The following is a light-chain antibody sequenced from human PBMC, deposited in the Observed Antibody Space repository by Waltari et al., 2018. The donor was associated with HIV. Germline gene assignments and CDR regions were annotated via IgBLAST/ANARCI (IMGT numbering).Light chain of an antibody. CDR2: GAS. CDR1: QSVSSN. V-gene: IGKV3-15*01. Sequence: ELVMTQSPAPLSVSLGERATLSCRASQSVSSNLAWYQQKPGQAPRLLIYGASIRATGIPARFSGSGAGTEFTLTISSLQSEDFAVYYCQQYNSWLRTFGQGTKVEIK. CDR3: QQYNSWLRT. J-gene: IGKJ1*01.